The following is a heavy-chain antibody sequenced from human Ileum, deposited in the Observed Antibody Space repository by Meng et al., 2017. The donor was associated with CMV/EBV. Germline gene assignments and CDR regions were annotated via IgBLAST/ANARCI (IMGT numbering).Heavy chain of an antibody. CDR1: GFTFSSYW. CDR2: IISGGSST. J-gene: IGHJ1*01. D-gene: IGHD2-21*01. CDR3: AAGGATVAEH. Sequence: LYFAASGFTFSSYWMHWVRQAPGKGLVWVSRIISGGSSTSYADSVKGRFTMSKDNAKNMLYLQMYSLRAEDTAVYYCAAGGATVAEHWGQGTLVTVSS. V-gene: IGHV3-74*01.